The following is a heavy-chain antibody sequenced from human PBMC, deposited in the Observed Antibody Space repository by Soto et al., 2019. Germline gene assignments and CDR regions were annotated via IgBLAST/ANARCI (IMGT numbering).Heavy chain of an antibody. CDR1: GYTFTGYY. J-gene: IGHJ6*02. Sequence: ASVKVSCKASGYTFTGYYMHWVRQAPGQGLEWMGWINPNSGGTNYAQKFQGWVTMTRDTSISTAYMELSRLRSDDTAVYYCARANWNNLYYYYGMDVWGQGTTVNVS. V-gene: IGHV1-2*04. CDR2: INPNSGGT. D-gene: IGHD1-1*01. CDR3: ARANWNNLYYYYGMDV.